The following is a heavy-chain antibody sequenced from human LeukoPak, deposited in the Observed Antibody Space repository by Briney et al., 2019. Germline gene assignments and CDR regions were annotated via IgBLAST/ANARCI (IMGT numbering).Heavy chain of an antibody. Sequence: ASVKVSCKASGYTFTSYGISWVRQAPGQGLEWMGWISAYNGNTNYAQKLQGRVTMTRDTSISTAYMELSRLRSDDTAVYYCARDDRQQLVLHYWGQGTLVTVSS. J-gene: IGHJ4*02. CDR2: ISAYNGNT. CDR3: ARDDRQQLVLHY. V-gene: IGHV1-18*01. D-gene: IGHD6-13*01. CDR1: GYTFTSYG.